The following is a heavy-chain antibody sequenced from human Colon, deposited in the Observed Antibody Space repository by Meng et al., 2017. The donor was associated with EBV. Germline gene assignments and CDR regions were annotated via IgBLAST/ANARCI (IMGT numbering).Heavy chain of an antibody. CDR1: GGSINSCDYY. CDR2: IYYTGST. Sequence: QWRLQVSGPGLVKPSQTMSLSCTVSGGSINSCDYYWSRIRQPPGKGLGWIGYIYYTGSTYYNPSLKSRVTISMDTSKNQFYLRLSSVTAADTAVYYCARNYYFDYWGQGTLVTVSS. J-gene: IGHJ4*02. V-gene: IGHV4-30-4*01. CDR3: ARNYYFDY.